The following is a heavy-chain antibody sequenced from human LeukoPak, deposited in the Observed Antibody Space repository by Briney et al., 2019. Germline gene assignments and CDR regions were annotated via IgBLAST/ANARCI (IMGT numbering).Heavy chain of an antibody. J-gene: IGHJ6*02. CDR2: IIPIFGTA. Sequence: GASVKVSCKASGGTFSSYAISWVRQAPGQGLEWMGGIIPIFGTANYAQKFQGRVTITADESTSTAYMELSSLRSEDTAVYYCARDSITIFGVVTNYYYYSMDVWGQGTTVTVSS. V-gene: IGHV1-69*13. D-gene: IGHD3-3*01. CDR1: GGTFSSYA. CDR3: ARDSITIFGVVTNYYYYSMDV.